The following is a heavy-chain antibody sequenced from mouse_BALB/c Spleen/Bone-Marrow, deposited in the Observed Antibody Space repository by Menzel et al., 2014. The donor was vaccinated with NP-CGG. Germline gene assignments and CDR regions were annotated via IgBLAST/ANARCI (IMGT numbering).Heavy chain of an antibody. CDR1: GFNIKDTY. J-gene: IGHJ1*01. V-gene: IGHV14-3*02. D-gene: IGHD2-14*01. Sequence: VQLQQSGAELVKPGASVKLSCTASGFNIKDTYMHWVKQRPEQGLEWIGRIDPANGNTKYDPKFQGKATITADTSSNTPYLQLSSLTSEDTAVYYCASYRYAWYFDVWGAGSTVTVSS. CDR2: IDPANGNT. CDR3: ASYRYAWYFDV.